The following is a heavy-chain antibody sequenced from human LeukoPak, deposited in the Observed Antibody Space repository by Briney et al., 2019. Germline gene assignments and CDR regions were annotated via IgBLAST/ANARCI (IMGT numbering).Heavy chain of an antibody. CDR2: INYSGTT. CDR1: GGSIGSYY. V-gene: IGHV4-59*01. D-gene: IGHD4-23*01. Sequence: SETLSLTCTVSGGSIGSYYWSWIRQPPGKGLEWIGYINYSGTTNYNPSLKSRVSMSVDTSKNQFSLKLSSVTAADTAVYYCARGTLYGGNSDYWGQGTLVTVSS. J-gene: IGHJ4*02. CDR3: ARGTLYGGNSDY.